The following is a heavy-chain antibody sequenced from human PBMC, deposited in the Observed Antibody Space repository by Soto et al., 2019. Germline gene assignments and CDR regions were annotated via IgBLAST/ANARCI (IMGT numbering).Heavy chain of an antibody. CDR3: ARGEYQLPYYYYYMDV. J-gene: IGHJ6*03. CDR2: ISAYNGNT. CDR1: GYTFTSYG. Sequence: GASVKVSFKASGYTFTSYGISWVRQAPGQGLERMGWISAYNGNTNYAQKLQGRVTMTTDTSTSTAYMELRSLRSDDTAVYYCARGEYQLPYYYYYMDVWGKGTTVTVSS. V-gene: IGHV1-18*01. D-gene: IGHD2-2*01.